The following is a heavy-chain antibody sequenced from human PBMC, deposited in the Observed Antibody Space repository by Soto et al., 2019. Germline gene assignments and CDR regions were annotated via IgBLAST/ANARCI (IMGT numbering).Heavy chain of an antibody. D-gene: IGHD3-3*01. Sequence: PGGSLRLSCAASGFTFSDYYMSWIRQAPGKGLEWVSRTSPDGSTIYADSVKGRFTISRDNAKNTVYLQMNSLRAEDTAMYYCSVSIFGVVHYWGQGTLVTVSS. CDR3: SVSIFGVVHY. V-gene: IGHV3-74*01. CDR1: GFTFSDYY. CDR2: TSPDGST. J-gene: IGHJ4*02.